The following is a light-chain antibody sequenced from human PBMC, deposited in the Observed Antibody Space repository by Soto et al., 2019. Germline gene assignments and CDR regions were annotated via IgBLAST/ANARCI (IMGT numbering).Light chain of an antibody. J-gene: IGKJ1*01. V-gene: IGKV3-20*01. CDR2: GAS. CDR1: QSVSNNY. Sequence: EIVLTQSPGTLSLSPGERATLSCRASQSVSNNYLAWYQQKPGQAPSLLIYGASNRATGIPDRFSGSGSGTDFTLTISRLEPEDFVLYYCQQYGSSGTFGQGTKVEIK. CDR3: QQYGSSGT.